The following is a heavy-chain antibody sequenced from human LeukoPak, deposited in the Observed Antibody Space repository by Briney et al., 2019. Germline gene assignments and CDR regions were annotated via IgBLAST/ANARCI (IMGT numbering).Heavy chain of an antibody. V-gene: IGHV3-21*01. CDR3: ASSSRDHYYYMDV. J-gene: IGHJ6*03. CDR2: ISSSSSYI. Sequence: GGSLRLSCAASGFTFSSYSMNWVRQAPGEGLEWVSSISSSSSYIYYADSVKGRFTISRDNAKNSLYLQMNSLRAEDTAVYYCASSSRDHYYYMDVWGKGTTVTVSS. CDR1: GFTFSSYS. D-gene: IGHD6-19*01.